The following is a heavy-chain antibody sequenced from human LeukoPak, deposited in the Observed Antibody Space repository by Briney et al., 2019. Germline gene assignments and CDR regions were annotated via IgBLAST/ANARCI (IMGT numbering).Heavy chain of an antibody. CDR1: GYTFTGYY. CDR2: INPNNGCT. V-gene: IGHV1-2*02. J-gene: IGHJ3*02. CDR3: ASVHSSSWSHDAFDI. D-gene: IGHD6-13*01. Sequence: GASVKVSCKASGYTFTGYYMHWVRQAPGQGLEWMGWINPNNGCTNYAQKFQDRVTMTRDTSISTAYMELSRLRSDDTAVYYCASVHSSSWSHDAFDIWGQGTMVTVSS.